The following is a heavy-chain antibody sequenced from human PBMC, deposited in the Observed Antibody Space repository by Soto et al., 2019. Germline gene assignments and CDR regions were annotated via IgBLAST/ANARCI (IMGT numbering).Heavy chain of an antibody. CDR1: GFTFSSYA. Sequence: GGSLRLSCAASGFTFSSYAMHWVRQAPGKGLEWVAVISYDGSNKYYADSVKGRFTISRDNSKNTLYLQMNSLRAEDTAVYYCERALTPHIAAAGLDYWGQGTLVTVSS. CDR3: ERALTPHIAAAGLDY. CDR2: ISYDGSNK. D-gene: IGHD6-13*01. V-gene: IGHV3-30-3*01. J-gene: IGHJ4*02.